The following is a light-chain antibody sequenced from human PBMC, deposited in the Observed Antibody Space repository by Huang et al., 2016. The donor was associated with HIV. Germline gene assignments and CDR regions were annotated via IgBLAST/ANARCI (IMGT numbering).Light chain of an antibody. Sequence: EIVLTQSPATLSLSPGERATLPCRASQSVSRNLGWYQQKFGQAPRLFIYDASTRATVIPARFSGSGSGTNFTLTISRLEPEDCAVYYCQQRDTFGPGTRLEIK. J-gene: IGKJ5*01. V-gene: IGKV3-11*01. CDR1: QSVSRN. CDR2: DAS. CDR3: QQRDT.